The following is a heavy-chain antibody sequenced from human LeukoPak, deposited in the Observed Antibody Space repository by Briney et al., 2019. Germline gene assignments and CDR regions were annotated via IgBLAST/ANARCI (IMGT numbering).Heavy chain of an antibody. CDR1: GYTFTNYV. CDR3: ATVEYFQH. V-gene: IGHV1-24*01. J-gene: IGHJ1*01. Sequence: ASVKVSCKASGYTFTNYVINWVRQAPGKGLEWMGGFDPEDGETIYAQKFQGRVTMTEDTSTDTAYMELSSLRSEDTAVYYCATVEYFQHWGQGTLVTVSS. CDR2: FDPEDGET.